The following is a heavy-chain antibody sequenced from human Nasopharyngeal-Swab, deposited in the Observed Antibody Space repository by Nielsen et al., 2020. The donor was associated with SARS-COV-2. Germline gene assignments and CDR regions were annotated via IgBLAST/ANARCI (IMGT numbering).Heavy chain of an antibody. Sequence: GESLKISCAASGFTFSSYWMSWVRQAPGKGLEWVANIKQDGSEKNYVDSVKGRFTISRDNAKKSLYLQMNNLRAEDTAVYYCARGLRVLGNFDYWGQGTLVTVSS. J-gene: IGHJ4*02. CDR3: ARGLRVLGNFDY. V-gene: IGHV3-7*01. CDR2: IKQDGSEK. CDR1: GFTFSSYW. D-gene: IGHD7-27*01.